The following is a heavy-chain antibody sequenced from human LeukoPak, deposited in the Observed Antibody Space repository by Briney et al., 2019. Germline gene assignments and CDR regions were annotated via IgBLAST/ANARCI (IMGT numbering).Heavy chain of an antibody. J-gene: IGHJ4*02. Sequence: SVNVSCKASGGTFSSYAISWVRQAPGQGLEWMGRIIPILGIANYAQKFQGRVTITADKSTSTAYMELSSLRSEDTAVYYCARDQTGLIVVVVAAIDYWGQGTLVTVSS. CDR1: GGTFSSYA. CDR3: ARDQTGLIVVVVAAIDY. CDR2: IIPILGIA. D-gene: IGHD2-15*01. V-gene: IGHV1-69*04.